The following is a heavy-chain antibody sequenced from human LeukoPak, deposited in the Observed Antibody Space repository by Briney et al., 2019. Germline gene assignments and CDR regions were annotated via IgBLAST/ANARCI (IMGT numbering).Heavy chain of an antibody. V-gene: IGHV3-21*01. CDR3: ARDSYRIAAAGFDY. D-gene: IGHD6-13*01. J-gene: IGHJ4*02. Sequence: KTGGSLRLSCAASGFTFSSYSMNWVRQAPGKGLEWVSFISSSSSYIYYADSVKGRFTISRDNAKNSLYLQMNSLRAEDTAVYYCARDSYRIAAAGFDYWGQGTLVTVSS. CDR1: GFTFSSYS. CDR2: ISSSSSYI.